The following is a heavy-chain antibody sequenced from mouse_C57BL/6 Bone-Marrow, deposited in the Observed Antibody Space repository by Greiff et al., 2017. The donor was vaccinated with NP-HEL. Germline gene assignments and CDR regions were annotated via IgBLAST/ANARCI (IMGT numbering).Heavy chain of an antibody. J-gene: IGHJ3*01. CDR2: INPGSGGT. D-gene: IGHD2-4*01. CDR1: GYAFTNYL. CDR3: ARCDYGWFAY. V-gene: IGHV1-54*01. Sequence: QVQLQQSGAELVRPGTSVKVSCKASGYAFTNYLIEWVKQRPGQGLEWIGVINPGSGGTNYNEKFKGKATLTADKSSSTAYMQLSSLTSEDSAVYFCARCDYGWFAYWGQGTLVTVPA.